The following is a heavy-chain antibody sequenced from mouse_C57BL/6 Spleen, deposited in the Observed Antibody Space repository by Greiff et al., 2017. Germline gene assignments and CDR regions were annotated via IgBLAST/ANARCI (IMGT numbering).Heavy chain of an antibody. CDR3: ARDSSGYGSAMDY. Sequence: EVMLVESEGGLVQPGSSMKLSCTASGFTFSDYYMAWVRQVPEKGLEWVANINYDGSSTYYLDSLKSRFIISRDNAKNILYLQMSSLKSEDTATYYCARDSSGYGSAMDYWGQGTSVTVSS. D-gene: IGHD3-2*02. CDR1: GFTFSDYY. V-gene: IGHV5-16*01. J-gene: IGHJ4*01. CDR2: INYDGSST.